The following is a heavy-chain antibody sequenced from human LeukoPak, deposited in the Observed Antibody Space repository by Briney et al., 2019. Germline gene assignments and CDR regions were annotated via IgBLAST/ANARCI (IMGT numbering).Heavy chain of an antibody. CDR1: GDSVSSNSAA. D-gene: IGHD5-12*01. V-gene: IGHV6-1*01. J-gene: IGHJ3*02. CDR2: TYYRSKWYN. CDR3: ARVVKVVSAGYSGYDSATGHHDAFDI. Sequence: SQTLSLTCAISGDSVSSNSAAWNWIRQSPSRGLEWLGRTYYRSKWYNDYAVSVKSRITINPDTSKNQFSLQLNSVTPEDAAVYYCARVVKVVSAGYSGYDSATGHHDAFDIWGQGTMVTVSS.